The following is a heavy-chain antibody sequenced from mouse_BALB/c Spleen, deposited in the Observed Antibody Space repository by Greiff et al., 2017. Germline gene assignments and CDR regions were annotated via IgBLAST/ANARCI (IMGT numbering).Heavy chain of an antibody. CDR2: ISYSGST. V-gene: IGHV3-8*02. J-gene: IGHJ4*01. CDR1: GDSITSCY. CDR3: ARGRDAMDY. Sequence: EVKLMESGPSLVKPSQTLSLSCSVSGDSITSCYWNWIRKFPGNKLEYMGYISYSGSTYYNPSLKSRISITRDTSKNQYYLQLNSVTTEDTATYYCARGRDAMDYWGQGTSVTVSS.